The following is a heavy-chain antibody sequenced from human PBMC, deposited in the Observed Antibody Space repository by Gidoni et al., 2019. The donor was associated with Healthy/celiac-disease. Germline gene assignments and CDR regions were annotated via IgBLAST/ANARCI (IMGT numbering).Heavy chain of an antibody. CDR1: GGSFSGYY. J-gene: IGHJ6*02. V-gene: IGHV4-34*01. D-gene: IGHD3-3*01. Sequence: QVQLQQWGAGLLKPSETLSLTCAVYGGSFSGYYWSWIRQPPGKGLEWIGEINHSGSTNYNPSLKKRVTISVDTSKNQFSLKLSSVTAADTAVYYCARDSRSGQQYYYYYYGMDVWGQGTTVTVSS. CDR2: INHSGST. CDR3: ARDSRSGQQYYYYYYGMDV.